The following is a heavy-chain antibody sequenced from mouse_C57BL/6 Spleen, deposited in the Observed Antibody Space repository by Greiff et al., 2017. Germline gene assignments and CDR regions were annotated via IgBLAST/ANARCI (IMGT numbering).Heavy chain of an antibody. CDR2: IYPGDGDT. Sequence: QVQLKESGAELVKPGASVKISCKASGYAFRSYWMNWVKQRPGKGLEWIGQIYPGDGDTNYNGKFKGKATLTADKSSSTAYMQLSSLTSEDSAVYFCARGDPDYYAMDYWGQGTSVTVSS. J-gene: IGHJ4*01. V-gene: IGHV1-80*01. CDR3: ARGDPDYYAMDY. D-gene: IGHD3-3*01. CDR1: GYAFRSYW.